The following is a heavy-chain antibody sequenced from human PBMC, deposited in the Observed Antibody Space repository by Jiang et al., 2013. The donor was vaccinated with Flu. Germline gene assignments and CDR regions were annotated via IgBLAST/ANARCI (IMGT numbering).Heavy chain of an antibody. Sequence: PGQGLEWMGWINTNTGNPTYAQGFTGRFVFSLDTSVSTAYLQISSLKAEDTAVYYCARRYCSGGSCNWGFDPWGQGTLVTVSS. D-gene: IGHD2-15*01. V-gene: IGHV7-4-1*02. J-gene: IGHJ5*02. CDR3: ARRYCSGGSCNWGFDP. CDR2: INTNTGNP.